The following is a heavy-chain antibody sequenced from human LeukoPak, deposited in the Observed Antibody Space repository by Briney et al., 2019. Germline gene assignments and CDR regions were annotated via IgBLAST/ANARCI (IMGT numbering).Heavy chain of an antibody. CDR2: IYHSGNT. CDR1: GGSIWRYY. V-gene: IGHV4-59*01. CDR3: AREKAADGTNWGDYFDY. Sequence: SETLSLSCTVSGGSIWRYYWSWIRQPPGKGLEWIGNIYHSGNTNYNPSLKSRVTISIDTSKNQFALKVSSVTAADTAMYYCAREKAADGTNWGDYFDYWGRGTLVAVSS. D-gene: IGHD6-13*01. J-gene: IGHJ4*02.